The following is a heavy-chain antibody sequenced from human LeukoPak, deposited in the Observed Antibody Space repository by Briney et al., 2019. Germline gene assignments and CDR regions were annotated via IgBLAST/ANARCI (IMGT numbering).Heavy chain of an antibody. D-gene: IGHD5-18*01. CDR1: GFTFSSYA. CDR3: ARDVGGYSYEYYFDY. V-gene: IGHV3-30*04. Sequence: GRSLRLSCAASGFTFSSYAMHWVRQAPGKVLEWVAVISYDGSNKYYADSVKGRFTISRDNSKNTLYLQMNSLRAEDTAVYYCARDVGGYSYEYYFDYWGQGTLVTVSS. CDR2: ISYDGSNK. J-gene: IGHJ4*02.